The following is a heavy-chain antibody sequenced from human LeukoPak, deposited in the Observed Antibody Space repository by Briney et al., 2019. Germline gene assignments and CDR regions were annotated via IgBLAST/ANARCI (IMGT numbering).Heavy chain of an antibody. CDR3: ARGYSSGWFIHDY. CDR2: ISYDGSNK. D-gene: IGHD6-19*01. Sequence: PGGPLRLSCAASGFTFSSYAMHWVRQAPGKGLEWVAVISYDGSNKYYADSVKGRFTISRDNSKNTLYLQMNSLRAEDTAVYYCARGYSSGWFIHDYWGQGTLVTVSS. CDR1: GFTFSSYA. J-gene: IGHJ4*02. V-gene: IGHV3-30-3*01.